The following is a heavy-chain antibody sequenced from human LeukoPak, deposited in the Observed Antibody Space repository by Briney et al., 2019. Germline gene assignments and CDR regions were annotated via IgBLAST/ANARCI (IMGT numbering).Heavy chain of an antibody. J-gene: IGHJ4*02. D-gene: IGHD1-26*01. CDR2: IRGKAYGGTT. CDR1: GFSFGDFA. V-gene: IGHV3-49*04. CDR3: TRGQWELRY. Sequence: GGSLRLSCTASGFSFGDFALSWVRQAPGKGLEWVTFIRGKAYGGTTEYAASVKGRFTISRDDSKSIAYLQMNSLKIDDTAVYYCTRGQWELRYWGQGTLVTVSS.